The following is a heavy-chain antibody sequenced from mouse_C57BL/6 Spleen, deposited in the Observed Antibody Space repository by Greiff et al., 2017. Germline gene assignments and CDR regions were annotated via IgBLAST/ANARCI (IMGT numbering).Heavy chain of an antibody. J-gene: IGHJ2*01. Sequence: EVQGVESGGGLVKPGGSLKLSCAASGFTFSDYGMHWVRQAPEKGLEWVAYISSGSSTIYYADTVKGRFTISRDNAKNTLFLQMTSLRSEDTAMYYCARLFITTVVAEYYFDYWGQGTTLTVSS. CDR3: ARLFITTVVAEYYFDY. V-gene: IGHV5-17*01. CDR2: ISSGSSTI. D-gene: IGHD1-1*01. CDR1: GFTFSDYG.